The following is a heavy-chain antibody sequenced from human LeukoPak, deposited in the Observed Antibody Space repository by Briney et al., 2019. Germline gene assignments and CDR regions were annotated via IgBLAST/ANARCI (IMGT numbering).Heavy chain of an antibody. D-gene: IGHD3-3*01. CDR2: INPNSGGT. V-gene: IGHV1-2*02. CDR1: GYTFTGYY. J-gene: IGHJ4*02. Sequence: ASVKVSCKASGYTFTGYYMHWVRQAPGQGLEWMGWINPNSGGTNYAQKFRGRVTMTRDTSISTAYMELSRLRSDDTAVYYCARDAEFGEWLLYVGTVDYWGQGTLATVSS. CDR3: ARDAEFGEWLLYVGTVDY.